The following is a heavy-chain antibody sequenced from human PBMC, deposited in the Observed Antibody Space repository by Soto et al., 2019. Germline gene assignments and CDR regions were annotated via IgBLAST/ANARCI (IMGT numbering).Heavy chain of an antibody. CDR1: GYMFRSYG. CDR2: ISAFNGNT. CDR3: ARDGGYGAGSYLDY. J-gene: IGHJ4*02. Sequence: QGQLVQSGAEVKRPGASVKVSCKASGYMFRSYGISWVRQAPGEGFEWMGWISAFNGNTNYPQNLQGRVTMTTDTSTSTAYMESRTLRSDDSAIYYCARDGGYGAGSYLDYWGQGTEVTVSS. D-gene: IGHD3-10*01. V-gene: IGHV1-18*01.